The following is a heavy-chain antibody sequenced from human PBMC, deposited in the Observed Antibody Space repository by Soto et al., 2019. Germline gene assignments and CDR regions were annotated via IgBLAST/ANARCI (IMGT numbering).Heavy chain of an antibody. CDR3: ASAHPNGNGDHDAFDI. Sequence: QVQLVQSGTEVKKPGSSVKVSCNASGGTFSRHAVSWVRQAPGQGLEWMGAIIPIVDATNDAQKFQDRVTITAHKSTGTVSVELLSLRSEDTAVYFCASAHPNGNGDHDAFDIWGQGTMVIVS. J-gene: IGHJ3*02. V-gene: IGHV1-69*14. CDR1: GGTFSRHA. D-gene: IGHD4-17*01. CDR2: IIPIVDAT.